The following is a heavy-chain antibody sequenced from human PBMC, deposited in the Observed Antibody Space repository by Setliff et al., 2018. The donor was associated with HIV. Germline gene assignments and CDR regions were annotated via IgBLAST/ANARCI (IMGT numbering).Heavy chain of an antibody. CDR3: AKQPYDSRSFGWFDP. J-gene: IGHJ5*02. D-gene: IGHD3-10*01. CDR2: IYASGAT. CDR1: GGSISGFY. Sequence: SETLSLTCTVSGGSISGFYWSWIRQSPGNGLEWIGWIYASGATKYNPSLKSRATVSLETSKMQFSLKLNPVSAADTAVYYCAKQPYDSRSFGWFDPWGQGTLVTVS. V-gene: IGHV4-59*08.